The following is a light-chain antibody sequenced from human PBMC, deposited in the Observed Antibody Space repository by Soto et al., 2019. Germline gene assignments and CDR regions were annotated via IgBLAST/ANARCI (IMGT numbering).Light chain of an antibody. CDR2: GAS. V-gene: IGKV3-15*01. CDR3: QQYHNWPPLT. CDR1: HSVSSD. J-gene: IGKJ4*01. Sequence: EIVMTQSPATLSVSPGERATLSCRASHSVSSDLAWYQQKPGQAPRLLIYGASTRAAGIPGRFRGSGSGTEFTLTISSLQSEDFAVYYCQQYHNWPPLTFGGGTKVHIK.